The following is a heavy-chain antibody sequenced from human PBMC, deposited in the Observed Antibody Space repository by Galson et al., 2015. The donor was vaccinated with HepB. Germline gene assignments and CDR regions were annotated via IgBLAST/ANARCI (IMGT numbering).Heavy chain of an antibody. Sequence: SLRLSCAVSGFTFSDSAIHWVRQASGRGLEWVGRIRSKSNSHATSYAASLKGRFTISREDAKNTAFLQMNSVKTEDTAVYYCTRRGIVASELHDYWGQGTLVIVSS. V-gene: IGHV3-73*01. D-gene: IGHD1-26*01. CDR1: GFTFSDSA. J-gene: IGHJ4*02. CDR3: TRRGIVASELHDY. CDR2: IRSKSNSHAT.